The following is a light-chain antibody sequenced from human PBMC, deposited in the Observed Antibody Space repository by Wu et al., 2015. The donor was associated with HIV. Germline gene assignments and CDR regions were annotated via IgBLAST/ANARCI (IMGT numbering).Light chain of an antibody. CDR2: ATS. CDR1: QAISNS. V-gene: IGKV1-NL1*01. CDR3: LQYHNTPRA. J-gene: IGKJ1*01. Sequence: DIQMTQSPASLSAYVGDTVTITCRASQAISNSLAWYQQKPGKSPSLLLYATSTLETGVPSRFSGSGSGTVYTLTITSLLPEDFATYYCLQYHNTPRAFGQGTKVEIQ.